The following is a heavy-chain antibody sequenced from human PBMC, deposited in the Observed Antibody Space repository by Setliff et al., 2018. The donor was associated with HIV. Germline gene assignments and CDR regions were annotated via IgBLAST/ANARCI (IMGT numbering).Heavy chain of an antibody. Sequence: VSEAAGQRLEWMGWINAGNGNTKYSQEFQGRVTITTDTSADTAYMELSSLRFEDTAVYYCARDGGPGSGWGDYSYYYSMDVWGKGTTVTVSS. D-gene: IGHD6-19*01. CDR3: ARDGGPGSGWGDYSYYYSMDV. J-gene: IGHJ6*04. V-gene: IGHV1-3*01. CDR2: INAGNGNT.